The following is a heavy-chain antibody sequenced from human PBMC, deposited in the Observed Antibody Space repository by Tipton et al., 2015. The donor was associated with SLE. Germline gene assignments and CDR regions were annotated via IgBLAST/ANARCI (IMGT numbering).Heavy chain of an antibody. V-gene: IGHV4-39*07. CDR3: ARGWSLDWAPFGF. D-gene: IGHD3-9*01. J-gene: IGHJ4*02. CDR1: GCSISSDYHY. CDR2: VSYSGKT. Sequence: TLSLTCTVSGCSISSDYHYWGWIRQPPGKGLEWIGSVSYSGKTYYNPSLKSRVTISVDTSKNQFSLNLSSLTAADTAVYYCARGWSLDWAPFGFWGQGTLVTVSS.